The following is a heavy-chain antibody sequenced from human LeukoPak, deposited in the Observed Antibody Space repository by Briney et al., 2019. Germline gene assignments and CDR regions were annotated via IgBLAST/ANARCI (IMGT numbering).Heavy chain of an antibody. CDR3: ASGDSNYLPGVIDY. J-gene: IGHJ4*02. V-gene: IGHV3-23*01. CDR2: ISGSGGSST. CDR1: GFIFSSYA. Sequence: GGSLRLSCAASGFIFSSYAMSWVRQAPGKGLEWVSSISGSGGSSTYYADSVKGRFTISRDNSKNTLYLQMNSLRAEDTAIYYCASGDSNYLPGVIDYWGQGTLVTVSS. D-gene: IGHD4-11*01.